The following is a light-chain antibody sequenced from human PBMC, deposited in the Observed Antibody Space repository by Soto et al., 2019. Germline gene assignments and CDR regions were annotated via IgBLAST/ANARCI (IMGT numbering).Light chain of an antibody. CDR3: QQYNNWPLLT. V-gene: IGKV3-15*01. Sequence: EVVMPQSPATLSVSPGERATLSCGASQSVSSNLAWYQQKPGQAPRLLIYGASTRATGIPARFSGSGSGTEFTLTISSLQSEDFAVYYCQQYNNWPLLTFGGGTKVDIK. CDR2: GAS. CDR1: QSVSSN. J-gene: IGKJ4*01.